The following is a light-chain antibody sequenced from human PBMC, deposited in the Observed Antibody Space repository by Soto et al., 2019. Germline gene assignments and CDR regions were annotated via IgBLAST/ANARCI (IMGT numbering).Light chain of an antibody. CDR1: QTISSIN. J-gene: IGKJ4*01. CDR3: HQYGSLPLT. Sequence: EIVLTQSPGTLSLSPGERATLSCRASQTISSINLAWYQQKPGQAPRLLIYGTSNRAAGIPDRFSGSGSGTDFTLTISRLEPEDFVVYYCHQYGSLPLTFGGGAKVEIK. CDR2: GTS. V-gene: IGKV3-20*01.